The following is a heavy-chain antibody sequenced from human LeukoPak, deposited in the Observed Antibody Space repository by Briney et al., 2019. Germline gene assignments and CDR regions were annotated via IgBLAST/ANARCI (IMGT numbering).Heavy chain of an antibody. V-gene: IGHV3-21*01. J-gene: IGHJ5*02. D-gene: IGHD3-3*01. CDR1: GFTFSSYS. Sequence: GGSLRLSCAASGFTFSSYSMNWVRQALGKGLEWVSSISSSSSYIYYADSVKGRFTISRDNAKNSLYLQMNSLRAEDTAVYYCARELRFLEWLLFDPWGQGTLVTVSS. CDR3: ARELRFLEWLLFDP. CDR2: ISSSSSYI.